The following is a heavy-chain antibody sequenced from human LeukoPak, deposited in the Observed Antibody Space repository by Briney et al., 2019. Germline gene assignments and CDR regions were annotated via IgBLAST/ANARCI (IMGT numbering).Heavy chain of an antibody. V-gene: IGHV1-8*01. J-gene: IGHJ5*02. CDR2: MNPHSASV. Sequence: ASVKVSCKASGYTFTSYDINWVRQATGQGLEWMVWMNPHSASVGYAQKFQGRVIMTWDTSISTAYMELSSLTSDDTAVYYCVRVPQRVPHNWFDPWGQGTLVTVSS. CDR3: VRVPQRVPHNWFDP. CDR1: GYTFTSYD. D-gene: IGHD1-1*01.